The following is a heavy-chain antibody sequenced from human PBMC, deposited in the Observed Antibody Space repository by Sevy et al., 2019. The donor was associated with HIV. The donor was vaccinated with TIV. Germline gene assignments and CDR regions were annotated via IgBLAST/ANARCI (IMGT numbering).Heavy chain of an antibody. Sequence: GGSLRLSCAASGFTFDDYAMHWVRQAPGKGLEWVSGISWNSGSIGYADSVKGRFTISRDNAKNSLYLQMNSLRAEDTALYYCGKVAGTTGMADAFDIWGLGTMVTVSS. V-gene: IGHV3-9*01. CDR3: GKVAGTTGMADAFDI. J-gene: IGHJ3*02. CDR2: ISWNSGSI. CDR1: GFTFDDYA. D-gene: IGHD1-1*01.